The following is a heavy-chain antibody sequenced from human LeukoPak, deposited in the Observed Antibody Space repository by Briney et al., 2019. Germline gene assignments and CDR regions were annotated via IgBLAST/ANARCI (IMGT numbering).Heavy chain of an antibody. CDR1: GYTFSDNY. J-gene: IGHJ4*02. D-gene: IGHD6-19*01. CDR2: INPSAGIT. V-gene: IGHV1-46*01. Sequence: GASVKVSCKASGYTFSDNYIHWVRQAPGQGLEWMGIINPSAGITTYAQKFQGRVTMTSDTSTSTIYMDLSSLKFEDTAVYYCARDSEAVAGFDWWGQGTLVTVSS. CDR3: ARDSEAVAGFDW.